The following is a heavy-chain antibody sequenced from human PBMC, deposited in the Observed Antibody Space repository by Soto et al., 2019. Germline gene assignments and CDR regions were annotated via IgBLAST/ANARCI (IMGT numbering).Heavy chain of an antibody. CDR2: ISVYNGHT. CDR3: ARDLRWAPLYSYFEY. D-gene: IGHD4-17*01. V-gene: IGHV1-18*01. CDR1: GYTFSNYG. Sequence: ASVKVSCKASGYTFSNYGISWVRQAPGPGLEWMGWISVYNGHTDYAQKVQGRVAMTTDTSKSTDYMELRSLRSDDPAVYYCARDLRWAPLYSYFEYWGQGTLVTVPQ. J-gene: IGHJ4*02.